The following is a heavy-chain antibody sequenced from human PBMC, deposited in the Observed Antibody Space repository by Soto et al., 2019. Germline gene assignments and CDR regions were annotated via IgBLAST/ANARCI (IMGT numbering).Heavy chain of an antibody. J-gene: IGHJ6*02. CDR3: ARDDQYSGNGMDV. D-gene: IGHD3-10*01. V-gene: IGHV3-33*01. CDR2: ILNDGSNR. CDR1: GFTFSNYG. Sequence: QVQLVESGGGVVQPGRSLRLSCAASGFTFSNYGMHWVRQAPGKGLEWVAVILNDGSNRYHADSVKDRFTISRDNSKNMLYVQMNSLRAEDTAVYYCARDDQYSGNGMDVWGQGTTVTVS.